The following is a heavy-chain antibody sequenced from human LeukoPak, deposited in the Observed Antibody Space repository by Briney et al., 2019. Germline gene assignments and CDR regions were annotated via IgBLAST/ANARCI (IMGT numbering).Heavy chain of an antibody. CDR1: GFTFSSYG. V-gene: IGHV3-30*18. CDR2: ISYDGSNK. CDR3: AKSDYGDSSTDY. D-gene: IGHD4-17*01. J-gene: IGHJ4*02. Sequence: GGSLRLSCAASGFTFSSYGMHWVRQAPGKGLEWVAVISYDGSNKYYADSVKGRFTISRDNSKNTLYLQMNSLRAEDTAVYYCAKSDYGDSSTDYWGQGTLVTVSS.